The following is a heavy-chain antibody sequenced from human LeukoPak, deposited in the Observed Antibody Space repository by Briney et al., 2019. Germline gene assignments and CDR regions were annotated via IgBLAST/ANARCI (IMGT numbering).Heavy chain of an antibody. D-gene: IGHD6-19*01. CDR2: ISSSSSYT. CDR3: ARGTSLSSGWYYFDY. J-gene: IGHJ4*02. V-gene: IGHV3-11*05. CDR1: GFTFSDYY. Sequence: GGSLRLSCAASGFTFSDYYMSWIRQAPGKGLEWVSYISSSSSYTNYADSVKGRFTISRDNAKNSLYLQMNSLRAEDTAVYYCARGTSLSSGWYYFDYWGQGTLVTVSS.